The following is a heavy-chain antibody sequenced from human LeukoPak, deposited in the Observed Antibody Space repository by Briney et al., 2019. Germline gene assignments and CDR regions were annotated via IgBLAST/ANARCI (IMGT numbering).Heavy chain of an antibody. Sequence: GGSLRLSCAVSGFTVSNNYMSWVRQAPGKGLECVSIIYSGGNTYYADSVRGRFTISRDISKDTLYLQMNSLRVEDTAVYYCARGIVGVTDFFDYWGQGTLVTVSS. J-gene: IGHJ4*02. D-gene: IGHD1-26*01. V-gene: IGHV3-53*01. CDR2: IYSGGNT. CDR3: ARGIVGVTDFFDY. CDR1: GFTVSNNY.